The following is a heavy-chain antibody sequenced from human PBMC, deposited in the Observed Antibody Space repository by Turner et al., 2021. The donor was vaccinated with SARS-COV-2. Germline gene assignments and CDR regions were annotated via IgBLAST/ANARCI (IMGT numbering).Heavy chain of an antibody. J-gene: IGHJ4*02. CDR2: IKQDGSEK. CDR3: ARDTPTYYYDSSGYYTEWYFDY. CDR1: GFPFSSFG. Sequence: EVQLVESGGGLVQPGGSLILTFAASGFPFSSFGMNWVRQDPGKGLEWVANIKQDGSEKYYVDAVKGRFTISRDNAKNSLYLQMNSLRAEDTAVYYCARDTPTYYYDSSGYYTEWYFDYWGQGTLVTVSS. V-gene: IGHV3-7*01. D-gene: IGHD3-22*01.